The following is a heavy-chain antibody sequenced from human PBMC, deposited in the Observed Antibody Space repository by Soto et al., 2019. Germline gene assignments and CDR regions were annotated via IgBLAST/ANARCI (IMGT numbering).Heavy chain of an antibody. J-gene: IGHJ6*02. CDR3: AHSHCSNTTCYFMNF. D-gene: IGHD2-2*01. Sequence: QITLKESGPTLVKPTQTLTLTCSFSGFSLTTSGVGVVWVRQPPGKALEWLALIYWDDDKRYSPFLKNRLTIPKDTSKNQVVLETTTMDPVDTCTYYCAHSHCSNTTCYFMNFWGHGTTFTDSS. V-gene: IGHV2-5*02. CDR1: GFSLTTSGVG. CDR2: IYWDDDK.